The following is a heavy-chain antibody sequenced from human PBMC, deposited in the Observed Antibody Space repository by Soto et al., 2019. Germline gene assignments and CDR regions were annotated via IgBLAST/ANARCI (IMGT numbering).Heavy chain of an antibody. CDR1: GGSISSYY. J-gene: IGHJ6*03. Sequence: SETLSLTCTVSGGSISSYYWSWIRQPPGKGLEWIGYIYYSGSTNYNPSLKSRVTISVDTSKNQFSLKLSSVTAADTAVYYCARESEAAGTRYYYYYMDVWGKGTTVTVSS. V-gene: IGHV4-59*01. CDR2: IYYSGST. CDR3: ARESEAAGTRYYYYYMDV. D-gene: IGHD6-13*01.